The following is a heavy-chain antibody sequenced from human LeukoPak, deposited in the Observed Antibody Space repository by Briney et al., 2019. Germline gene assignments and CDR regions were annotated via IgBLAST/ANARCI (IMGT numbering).Heavy chain of an antibody. V-gene: IGHV3-53*01. CDR1: GFSVSDSY. CDR3: AREGYYYDSSGYP. J-gene: IGHJ5*02. D-gene: IGHD3-22*01. Sequence: PGGSLRLSCAASGFSVSDSYMYWVRQAPGKGLEWVSFFYKGDSTYYAESVRGRFTISRDNSKNTLYLLMNSLVPEDTAVYYCAREGYYYDSSGYPWGQGTLVTVSS. CDR2: FYKGDST.